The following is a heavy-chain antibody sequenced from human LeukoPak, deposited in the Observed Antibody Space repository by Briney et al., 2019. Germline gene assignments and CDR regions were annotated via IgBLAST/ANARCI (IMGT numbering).Heavy chain of an antibody. CDR2: IKEDGNEK. D-gene: IGHD6-13*01. V-gene: IGHV3-7*01. Sequence: GGSLRLSCAASGFTFTSYWMTWVRQAPGKGLEWVANIKEDGNEKHYVDSVKGRFTISRDNAKKSLYLQMNSLRAEDTGVYYCARGWYSSSYIPADYWGQGTLVTVSS. CDR1: GFTFTSYW. J-gene: IGHJ4*02. CDR3: ARGWYSSSYIPADY.